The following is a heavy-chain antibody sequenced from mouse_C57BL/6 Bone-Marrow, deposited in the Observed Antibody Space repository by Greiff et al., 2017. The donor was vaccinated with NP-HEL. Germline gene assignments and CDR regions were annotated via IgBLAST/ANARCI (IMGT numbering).Heavy chain of an antibody. V-gene: IGHV3-8*01. J-gene: IGHJ4*01. CDR1: GYSITSDY. CDR3: ARSPLWLRRNYYAMDY. D-gene: IGHD2-2*01. Sequence: VQLQESGPGLAKPSQTLSLTCSVTGYSITSDYWNWIRKFPGNKLEYMGYISSSGSTYYYPSLKSRISITRDTSKNQYYLQLNSVTTEDTATYYCARSPLWLRRNYYAMDYWGQGTSVTVSS. CDR2: ISSSGST.